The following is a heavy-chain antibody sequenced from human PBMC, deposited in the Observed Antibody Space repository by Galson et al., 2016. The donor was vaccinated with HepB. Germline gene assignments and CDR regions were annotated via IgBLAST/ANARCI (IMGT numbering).Heavy chain of an antibody. D-gene: IGHD4-17*01. CDR1: GFSFGTYA. J-gene: IGHJ6*02. CDR2: ISYDGTKR. Sequence: SLRLSCAASGFSFGTYAIHWVRQAPGKGLEWLAVISYDGTKRHYAESVKGRFTVSRDNSKNVLFLEMNSLRPDDTSVYYCARDQGATVTKYFFFFWDVWGPGTSVTVS. CDR3: ARDQGATVTKYFFFFWDV. V-gene: IGHV3-30*04.